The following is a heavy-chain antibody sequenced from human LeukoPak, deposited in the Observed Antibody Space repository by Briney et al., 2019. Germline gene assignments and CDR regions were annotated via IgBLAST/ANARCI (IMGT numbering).Heavy chain of an antibody. CDR1: GGSVSSSSYY. CDR3: AGQDIVVVPLQSAFPAY. Sequence: SETLSLTCIVSGGSVSSSSYYWAWFRQPPGKGLDWIATISYTGNTYSSQSLNSRVSSSLDTSKNLLSLKLSSVTAADPAVYYCAGQDIVVVPLQSAFPAYWGQGALVTVSS. CDR2: ISYTGNT. V-gene: IGHV4-39*07. D-gene: IGHD2-2*01. J-gene: IGHJ4*02.